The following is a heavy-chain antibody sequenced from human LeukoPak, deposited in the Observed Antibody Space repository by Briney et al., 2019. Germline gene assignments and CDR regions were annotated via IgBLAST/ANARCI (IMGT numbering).Heavy chain of an antibody. J-gene: IGHJ5*02. CDR1: GYTFTNYD. CDR2: MNPNSGNT. Sequence: ASVNVSCKASGYTFTNYDINWVRQATGQGLEWMGWMNPNSGNTGYAQKFQGRVTMTRNTSISTAYMELSSLRSEDTAVDYVARVTFGWFDPWGQGTLVTVSS. CDR3: ARVTFGWFDP. D-gene: IGHD3-16*01. V-gene: IGHV1-8*01.